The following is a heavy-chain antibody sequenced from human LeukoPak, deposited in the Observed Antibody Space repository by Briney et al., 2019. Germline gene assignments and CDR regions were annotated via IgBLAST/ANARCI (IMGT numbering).Heavy chain of an antibody. J-gene: IGHJ4*02. CDR1: GYTFTGYY. V-gene: IGHV1-2*02. Sequence: ASVKVSCKASGYTFTGYYKHWVRQAPGQGLEWMGWINPNSGGTNYAQKFKGRVTMTRDTSISTAYMELSRLRSDDTAVYYCARLGRDSSGYSLGYFDYWGQGTLVTVSS. CDR3: ARLGRDSSGYSLGYFDY. D-gene: IGHD3-22*01. CDR2: INPNSGGT.